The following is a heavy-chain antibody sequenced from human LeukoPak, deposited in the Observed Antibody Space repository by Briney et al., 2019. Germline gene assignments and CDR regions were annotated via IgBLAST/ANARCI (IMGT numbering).Heavy chain of an antibody. CDR1: GGSFSGYY. CDR3: ARGPRYCSSTSCYELDY. CDR2: INQSGST. V-gene: IGHV4-34*01. J-gene: IGHJ4*02. Sequence: PSETLSLTCAVYGGSFSGYYWSWIRQPPGKGRRWIGGINQSGSTNYNPSLESRVTISVDTSKNQFSLRLSSVTAADTAVYYCARGPRYCSSTSCYELDYWGQGTLVTVSS. D-gene: IGHD2-2*01.